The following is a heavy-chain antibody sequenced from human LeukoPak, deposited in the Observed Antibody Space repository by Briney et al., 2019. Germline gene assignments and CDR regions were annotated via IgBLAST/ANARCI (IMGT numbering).Heavy chain of an antibody. Sequence: PGGSLRLSCAASGFTFNNYWIHWVRQAPGKGLVWVSRVNPGGSIANFADSVKGRFTISRDNAKNSLYLQMNSLRAEDTALYYCAKDTQALSSGYFDYWGQGTLVTVSS. CDR1: GFTFNNYW. D-gene: IGHD6-19*01. CDR2: VNPGGSIA. V-gene: IGHV3-74*01. J-gene: IGHJ4*02. CDR3: AKDTQALSSGYFDY.